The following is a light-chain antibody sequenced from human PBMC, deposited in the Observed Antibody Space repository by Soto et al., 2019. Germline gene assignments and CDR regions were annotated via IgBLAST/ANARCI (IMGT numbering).Light chain of an antibody. Sequence: VMTQSPDSLAVSLGERATINCNSSQSILYSSNNKNYLAWYQQKPGQPPTLLIYWASTRASGVPDRFSGSGSGTDFTLTISSLQAEDVALYFCHQYHSSPWTFGQGTKVEIK. V-gene: IGKV4-1*01. CDR3: HQYHSSPWT. CDR1: QSILYSSNNKNY. CDR2: WAS. J-gene: IGKJ1*01.